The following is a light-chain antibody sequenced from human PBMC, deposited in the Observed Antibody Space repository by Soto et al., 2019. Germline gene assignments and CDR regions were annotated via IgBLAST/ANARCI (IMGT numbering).Light chain of an antibody. Sequence: SVLTQPPSASGTPGQRVTISCSGSSSNIGGNTVNWYRQVPGTAPKLLIYSNDQRPSGVPDRLSGSKSGTSASLAISGLQSEDEADYYCAAWDDSLDGLYVFGTGTKVTVL. CDR2: SND. CDR1: SSNIGGNT. J-gene: IGLJ1*01. V-gene: IGLV1-44*01. CDR3: AAWDDSLDGLYV.